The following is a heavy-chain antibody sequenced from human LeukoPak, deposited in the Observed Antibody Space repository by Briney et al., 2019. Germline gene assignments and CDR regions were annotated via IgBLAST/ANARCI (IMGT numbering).Heavy chain of an antibody. V-gene: IGHV3-23*01. J-gene: IGHJ4*02. D-gene: IGHD6-13*01. CDR3: AKDRLMGSSPTIDY. Sequence: TGGSLRLSCAASGFTFSSYAMSWVRQAPGKGLEWVSAISGSGGSTYYADSVKGRFTISRDNSKNTLYLQMNSLRTEDTAVYYCAKDRLMGSSPTIDYWGQGTLVTVSS. CDR1: GFTFSSYA. CDR2: ISGSGGST.